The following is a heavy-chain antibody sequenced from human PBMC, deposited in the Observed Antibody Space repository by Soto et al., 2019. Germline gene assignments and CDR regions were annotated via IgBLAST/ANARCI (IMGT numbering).Heavy chain of an antibody. CDR3: ARHGEFSYYYVMDV. CDR2: IYPDDSDT. V-gene: IGHV5-51*01. Sequence: EVQLMQSGAEVKKPGESLQISCKGSGYSFISYWIGWVRQMPGKGLEWMGIIYPDDSDTRYSPSFQGQVTISADKSISTVYLQWSSLKASDSAMYYCARHGEFSYYYVMDVWGQGTTVTVSS. J-gene: IGHJ6*02. D-gene: IGHD3-10*01. CDR1: GYSFISYW.